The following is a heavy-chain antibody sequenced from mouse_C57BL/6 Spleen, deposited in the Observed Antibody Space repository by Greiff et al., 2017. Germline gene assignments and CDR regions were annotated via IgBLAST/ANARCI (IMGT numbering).Heavy chain of an antibody. CDR1: GYTFTSYT. D-gene: IGHD1-1*01. CDR2: SNPSSGYT. V-gene: IGHV1-4*01. J-gene: IGHJ2*01. CDR3: ARYDGSSYESY. Sequence: QVQLQQSGAELARPGASVKMSCKASGYTFTSYTMHWVKQRPGQGLEWIGYSNPSSGYTKYNQKFKDKATMTADKSSSTAYMQLSSLTSEDSAVDYCARYDGSSYESYWGQGTTHTVSS.